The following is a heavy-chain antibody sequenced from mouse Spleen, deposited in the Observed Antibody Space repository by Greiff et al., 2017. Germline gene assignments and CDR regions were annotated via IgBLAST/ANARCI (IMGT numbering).Heavy chain of an antibody. D-gene: IGHD2-4*01. J-gene: IGHJ3*01. Sequence: EVKLMESGGGLVQPGGSLKLSCAASGFTFSSYGMSWVRQTPDKRLELVATINSNGGSTYYPDSVKGRFTISRDNAKNTLYLQMSSLKSEDTAMYYCARAGDYAWFAYWGQGTLVTVSA. CDR1: GFTFSSYG. V-gene: IGHV5-6-3*01. CDR3: ARAGDYAWFAY. CDR2: INSNGGST.